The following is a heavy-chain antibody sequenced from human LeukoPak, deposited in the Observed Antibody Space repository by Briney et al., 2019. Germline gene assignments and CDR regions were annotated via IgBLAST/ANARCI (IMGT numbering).Heavy chain of an antibody. D-gene: IGHD3-10*01. J-gene: IGHJ4*02. CDR3: ATAGYYGSGSYYKRGYYFDY. Sequence: ASVKVSCKVSGYTLTELSMHWVRQAPGKGLEWMGCFDPEDGETIYAQKFQGRVTMTEDTSTDTAYMELSSLRSEDTAVYYCATAGYYGSGSYYKRGYYFDYWGQGTLVTVSS. V-gene: IGHV1-24*01. CDR1: GYTLTELS. CDR2: FDPEDGET.